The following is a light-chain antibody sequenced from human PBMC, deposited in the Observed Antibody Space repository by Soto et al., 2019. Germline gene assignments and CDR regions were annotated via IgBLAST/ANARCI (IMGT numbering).Light chain of an antibody. V-gene: IGLV2-11*01. J-gene: IGLJ1*01. CDR3: CSYAGSYTWV. CDR2: DVT. Sequence: QSALTQPRSVSGSPGQSVTISSTGTSSDVGGYNYVSWYEQHPVKAPKLMIYDVTKRPSGVPDRFSGSKSGNTASLTISGLQAEDEADYYFCSYAGSYTWVFGTGTKVTVL. CDR1: SSDVGGYNY.